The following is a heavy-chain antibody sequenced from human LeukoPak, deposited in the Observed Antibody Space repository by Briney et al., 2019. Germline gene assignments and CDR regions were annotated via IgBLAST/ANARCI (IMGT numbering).Heavy chain of an antibody. CDR1: GFTFSSYA. CDR2: ISGSGGST. Sequence: PGGSLRLSCAASGFTFSSYAMSWVRQAPGKGLEWVSTISGSGGSTSYADSVKGRFTISRDNSKNTLYLQMNSLRAEDTAVYYGAKDRALHSTVVTTYAEYFHHWGQGTLVTVSS. D-gene: IGHD4-23*01. J-gene: IGHJ1*01. CDR3: AKDRALHSTVVTTYAEYFHH. V-gene: IGHV3-23*01.